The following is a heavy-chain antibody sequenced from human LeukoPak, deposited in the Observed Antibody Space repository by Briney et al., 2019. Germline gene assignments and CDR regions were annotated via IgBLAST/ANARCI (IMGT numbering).Heavy chain of an antibody. V-gene: IGHV3-30*04. CDR2: VSYDGSNK. CDR1: GLTFSDYA. J-gene: IGHJ6*03. CDR3: AKDYIGDRDYSYYYMDV. Sequence: GRSLRLSCAASGLTFSDYAIHWVRQAPGKGLEWVAVVSYDGSNKYIAGSVKGRFTIFRDNSRHTVYLEMNSLRADDTAVYYCAKDYIGDRDYSYYYMDVWGKGTTVSVSS. D-gene: IGHD3-16*01.